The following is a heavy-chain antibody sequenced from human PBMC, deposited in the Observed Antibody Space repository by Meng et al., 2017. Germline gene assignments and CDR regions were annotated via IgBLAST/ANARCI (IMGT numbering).Heavy chain of an antibody. V-gene: IGHV3-23*01. J-gene: IGHJ4*02. D-gene: IGHD3-22*01. CDR2: ISSDGDGT. Sequence: GESLKISCVVYGVTFRKYAMSWVRQAPGKGLEWVSTISSDGDGTHYADSVEGRFTISRDDSKSTVSLQMNSLRAEDTATYFCANDESSYDSSGPIEYWGQGTLVTVSS. CDR1: GVTFRKYA. CDR3: ANDESSYDSSGPIEY.